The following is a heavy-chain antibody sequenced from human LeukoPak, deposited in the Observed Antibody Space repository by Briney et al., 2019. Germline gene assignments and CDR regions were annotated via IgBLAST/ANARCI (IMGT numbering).Heavy chain of an antibody. CDR1: GGSISSSSYY. Sequence: SETLSLTCTVSGGSISSSSYYWGWIRQPAGRGLEWIGRIYTSGSTNYNPSLKSRVTMSVDTSKNQFSLKLSSVTAADTAVYYCARDGYCSSTSCSLDYFGYWGQGTLVTVSS. V-gene: IGHV4-61*02. D-gene: IGHD2-2*03. CDR2: IYTSGST. CDR3: ARDGYCSSTSCSLDYFGY. J-gene: IGHJ4*02.